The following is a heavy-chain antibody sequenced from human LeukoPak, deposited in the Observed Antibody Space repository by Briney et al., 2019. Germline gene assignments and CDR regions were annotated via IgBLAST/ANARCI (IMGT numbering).Heavy chain of an antibody. V-gene: IGHV3-30*02. CDR1: GFTFIKDG. CDR3: AKDSGNPGGYYLDY. D-gene: IGHD4-23*01. CDR2: IRDDGSYK. Sequence: GGSLRLSCSASGFTFIKDGMHSVRQAPGKGLEWVAFIRDDGSYKYYADSVKGRFTISRDNSKNTLYLQINSLRTENTAVYYCAKDSGNPGGYYLDYGGQGTLVTVSS. J-gene: IGHJ4*01.